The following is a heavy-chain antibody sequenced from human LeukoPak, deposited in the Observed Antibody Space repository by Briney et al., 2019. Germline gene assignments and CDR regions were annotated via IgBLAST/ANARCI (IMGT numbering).Heavy chain of an antibody. Sequence: GASVTVSCKASGYTFTSYAMHWVRQAPGQRLEWMGWINAGNGNTKYSQKFQGRVTITRDTSASTAYMELSSLRSEDTAVYYCARDTGDYSRTFDYWGQGTLVRVSS. CDR3: ARDTGDYSRTFDY. CDR2: INAGNGNT. V-gene: IGHV1-3*01. D-gene: IGHD6-13*01. J-gene: IGHJ4*02. CDR1: GYTFTSYA.